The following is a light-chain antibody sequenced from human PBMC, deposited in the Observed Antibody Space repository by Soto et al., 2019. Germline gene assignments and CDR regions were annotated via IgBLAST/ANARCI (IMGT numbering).Light chain of an antibody. CDR2: GAS. J-gene: IGKJ1*01. V-gene: IGKV3-20*01. Sequence: MTQSPATLSVSPGERATLPCRASQSVSSNLAWYQQKPGQAPRLLIYGASTRATGIPDRFSGSGSGTDFTLTISRLEPEDFAVYYCQQYGSSPWTFGQGTKVDIK. CDR3: QQYGSSPWT. CDR1: QSVSSN.